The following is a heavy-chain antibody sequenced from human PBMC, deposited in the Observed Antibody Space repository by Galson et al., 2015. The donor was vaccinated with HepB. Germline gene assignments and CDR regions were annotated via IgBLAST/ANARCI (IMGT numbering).Heavy chain of an antibody. V-gene: IGHV1-69*04. J-gene: IGHJ4*02. CDR3: ARDCGGGDCYIDF. CDR2: IIPILGIA. Sequence: SVKVSCKASGGTFSSYTISWVRQAPGQGLEWMGRIIPILGIANYAQKFQGRVTITADKSTSTAYMEVSSLRSEDTAVYYCARDCGGGDCYIDFWGQGTLVIVSS. D-gene: IGHD2-21*02. CDR1: GGTFSSYT.